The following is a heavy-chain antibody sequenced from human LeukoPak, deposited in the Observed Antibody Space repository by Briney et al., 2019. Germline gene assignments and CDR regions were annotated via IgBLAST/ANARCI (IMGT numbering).Heavy chain of an antibody. V-gene: IGHV4-34*01. D-gene: IGHD1-26*01. CDR2: INHSGST. Sequence: SETLSLTCAVYGGSFSGYYWSWIRQPPGKGLEWIGEINHSGSTNYNPSLKSRVTTSVDTSKNQFSLKLSSVTAADTAVYYCARAAYSGSYYVDYWGQGTLVTVSS. J-gene: IGHJ4*02. CDR1: GGSFSGYY. CDR3: ARAAYSGSYYVDY.